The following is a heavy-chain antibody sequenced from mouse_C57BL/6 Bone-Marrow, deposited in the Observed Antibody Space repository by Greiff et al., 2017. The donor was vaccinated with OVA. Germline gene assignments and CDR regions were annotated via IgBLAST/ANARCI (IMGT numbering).Heavy chain of an antibody. Sequence: EVKLMESGPELVKPGASVKISCKASGYSFTGYYMNWVKQSPEKSLEWIGEINPSTGGTTYNQKFKAKATLTVDKSSSTAYMQLKSLTSEDSAVYYCARRGTKGYFDVWGTGTTVTVSS. CDR1: GYSFTGYY. D-gene: IGHD3-1*01. J-gene: IGHJ1*03. CDR3: ARRGTKGYFDV. V-gene: IGHV1-42*01. CDR2: INPSTGGT.